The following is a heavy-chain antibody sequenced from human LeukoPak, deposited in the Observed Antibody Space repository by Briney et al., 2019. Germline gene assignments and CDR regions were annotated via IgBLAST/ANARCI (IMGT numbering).Heavy chain of an antibody. CDR2: ISSSSSYI. CDR1: GFTFGSYS. J-gene: IGHJ4*02. CDR3: ARDGKDGYNPDY. D-gene: IGHD5-24*01. V-gene: IGHV3-21*01. Sequence: GGSLRLSCAASGFTFGSYSMNWVRQAPGKGLEWVSSISSSSSYIYYADSVKGRFTISRDNAKNSLYLQMNSLRAEDTAVYYCARDGKDGYNPDYWGQGTLVTVSS.